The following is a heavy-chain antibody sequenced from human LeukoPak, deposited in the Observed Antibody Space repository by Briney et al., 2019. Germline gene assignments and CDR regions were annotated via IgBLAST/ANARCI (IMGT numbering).Heavy chain of an antibody. J-gene: IGHJ5*02. V-gene: IGHV1-2*02. CDR3: AREYYDFWSGYLGP. CDR2: INPNSGGT. CDR1: GYTFTGYY. Sequence: ASVEVSCKASGYTFTGYYMHWVRQAPGQGLEWMGWINPNSGGTNYAQKFQGRVTMTRDTSISTAYMELSRLRSDDTAVYYCAREYYDFWSGYLGPWGQGTLVTVSS. D-gene: IGHD3-3*01.